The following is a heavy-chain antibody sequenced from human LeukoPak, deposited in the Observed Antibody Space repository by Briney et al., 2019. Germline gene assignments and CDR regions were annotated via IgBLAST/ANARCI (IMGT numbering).Heavy chain of an antibody. J-gene: IGHJ4*02. CDR2: INHSGST. V-gene: IGHV4-34*01. CDR1: GGSFSGYY. Sequence: PSETLSLTCAAYGGSFSGYYWSWIRQPPGKGLEWIGEINHSGSTNYNPSLKSRVTISVDTSKNQFSLKLSSVTAADTAVYYCARGDPTGPIDYWGQGTLVTVSS. D-gene: IGHD1-7*01. CDR3: ARGDPTGPIDY.